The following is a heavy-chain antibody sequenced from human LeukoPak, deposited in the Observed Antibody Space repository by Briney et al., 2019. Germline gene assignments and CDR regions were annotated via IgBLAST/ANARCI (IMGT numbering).Heavy chain of an antibody. V-gene: IGHV4-59*01. CDR2: IYYSGST. Sequence: SETLSLTCTVSDGSINSFYWSWIRQPPGKGLEWIGYIYYSGSTNYNPSLKSRVTISVDTSKNQFSLNLNSVTAADAAVYYCARAVAYGIDTGYFDYWGQGTLVTVSS. CDR3: ARAVAYGIDTGYFDY. D-gene: IGHD2-8*02. CDR1: DGSINSFY. J-gene: IGHJ4*02.